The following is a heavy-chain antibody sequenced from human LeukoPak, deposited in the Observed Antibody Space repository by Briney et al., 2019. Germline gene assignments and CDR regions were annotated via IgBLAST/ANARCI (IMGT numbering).Heavy chain of an antibody. CDR2: FDPEDGET. CDR1: GYTLTELS. Sequence: GASVKVSCKVSGYTLTELSMHWVRQAPAKGLEWMGGFDPEDGETIYAQKFQGRVTMTEDTSTDTAYMELSSLRSEDTAVYYCATYNWNDWGHFDYWGQGTLVTVSS. CDR3: ATYNWNDWGHFDY. V-gene: IGHV1-24*01. J-gene: IGHJ4*02. D-gene: IGHD1-1*01.